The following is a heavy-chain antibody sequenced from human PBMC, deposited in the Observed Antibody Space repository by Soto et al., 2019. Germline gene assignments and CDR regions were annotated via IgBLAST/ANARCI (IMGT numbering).Heavy chain of an antibody. CDR2: TNPSGGST. CDR1: GYTFTSYY. D-gene: IGHD3-10*01. V-gene: IGHV1-46*01. J-gene: IGHJ6*02. CDR3: ASDLFGMDF. Sequence: ASVKVSCKASGYTFTSYYMHWVRQAPGQGLEWMGITNPSGGSTSYAQKFQGRVTMTRDTSTSTVYMELSSLRPEDTAVYYCASDLFGMDFWGQGTTVPVSS.